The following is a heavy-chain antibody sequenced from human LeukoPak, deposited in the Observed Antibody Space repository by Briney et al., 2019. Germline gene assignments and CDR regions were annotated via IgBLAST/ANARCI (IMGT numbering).Heavy chain of an antibody. J-gene: IGHJ3*02. CDR2: IYPGDSDT. CDR1: GYSFTSYW. V-gene: IGHV5-51*01. Sequence: GESLKISCKGSGYSFTSYWIGWVRQMPGKGLEWMGIIYPGDSDTRYSPSLQGQVTISADKSISTAYLQWSSLKASDTAMYYCARPAYCSSTSCYGNWGAFDIWGQGTMVTVSS. D-gene: IGHD2-2*01. CDR3: ARPAYCSSTSCYGNWGAFDI.